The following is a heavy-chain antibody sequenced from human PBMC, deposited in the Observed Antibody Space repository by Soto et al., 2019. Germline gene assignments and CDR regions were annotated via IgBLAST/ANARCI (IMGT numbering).Heavy chain of an antibody. CDR1: GVTFSNYA. CDR2: ISGSGSST. Sequence: EVQLFESGGGLVQPGGSLRLSCAASGVTFSNYAMNWVRQAPGKGLEWVSVISGSGSSTYYADSVKGRFSISRDHSKKTLYLRMSSLRADDTALYYCASRGPSWAVDIWGHWTMVTVSS. V-gene: IGHV3-23*01. CDR3: ASRGPSWAVDI. D-gene: IGHD2-15*01. J-gene: IGHJ3*02.